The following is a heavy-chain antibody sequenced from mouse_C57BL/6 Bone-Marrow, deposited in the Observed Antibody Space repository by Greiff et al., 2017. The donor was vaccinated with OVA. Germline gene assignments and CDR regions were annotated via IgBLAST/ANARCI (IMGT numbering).Heavy chain of an antibody. CDR1: GYTFTDHT. V-gene: IGHV1-78*01. J-gene: IGHJ3*01. CDR3: ARENYSKGGNAY. D-gene: IGHD2-5*01. Sequence: VQLQQSDAELVKPGASVKISCKVSGYTFTDHTIHWMKQRPEQGLEWIGYIYPRDGSTKYNEKFKGKATLTADKYSSTAYMQLNSLTSEDSAGYFCARENYSKGGNAYWGQGTLVTVSA. CDR2: IYPRDGST.